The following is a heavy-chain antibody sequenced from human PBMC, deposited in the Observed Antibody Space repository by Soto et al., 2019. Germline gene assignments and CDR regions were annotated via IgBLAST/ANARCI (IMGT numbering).Heavy chain of an antibody. V-gene: IGHV3-33*01. D-gene: IGHD3-22*01. CDR2: IWYDGSNK. CDR1: GFTFSSYG. Sequence: QVQLVESGGGVVQPGSSLRLSCAASGFTFSSYGMHWVRQAPGKGLEWVAVIWYDGSNKYYADSVKGRFTISRDNSKNTLYLQMNSLRAEDTAVYYCAVLHHPSQHYYDSSGPPVGYWSQGTLVTVSS. J-gene: IGHJ4*02. CDR3: AVLHHPSQHYYDSSGPPVGY.